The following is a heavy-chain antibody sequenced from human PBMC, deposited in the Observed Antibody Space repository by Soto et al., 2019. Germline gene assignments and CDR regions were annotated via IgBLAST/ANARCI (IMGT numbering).Heavy chain of an antibody. J-gene: IGHJ4*02. CDR3: ARGAAAGGKFDD. CDR1: GFTFSDYY. CDR2: ISSGGSSI. V-gene: IGHV3-11*01. D-gene: IGHD6-13*01. Sequence: GGSLRLSCAASGFTFSDYYMNWIRQAPGKGLEWLSSISSGGSSIHYADSVKGRFTISRDNARNSLSLQMNSLRAADTAVYYCARGAAAGGKFDDCGEGTLATVS.